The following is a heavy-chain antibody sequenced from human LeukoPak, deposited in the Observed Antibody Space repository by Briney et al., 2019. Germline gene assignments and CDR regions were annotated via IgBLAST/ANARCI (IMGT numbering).Heavy chain of an antibody. D-gene: IGHD1-26*01. CDR2: INWNGGST. Sequence: RPGGSLRLSCAASGFTFDDYGMSWVRQAPGKGLEWVSGINWNGGSTGYADSVKGRFTISRDNAKNSLYLQMNSLRAEDTALYYCARTDVKWALGAFDIWGQGTMVTVSS. J-gene: IGHJ3*02. CDR1: GFTFDDYG. CDR3: ARTDVKWALGAFDI. V-gene: IGHV3-20*04.